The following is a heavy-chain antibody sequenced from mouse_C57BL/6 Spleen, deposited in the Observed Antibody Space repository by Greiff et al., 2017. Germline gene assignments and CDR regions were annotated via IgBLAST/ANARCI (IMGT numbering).Heavy chain of an antibody. CDR3: ARHDYDYDGAMDY. CDR2: ISNGGGST. D-gene: IGHD2-4*01. J-gene: IGHJ4*01. CDR1: GFTFSDYY. V-gene: IGHV5-12*01. Sequence: EVKLVESGGGLVQPGGSLKLSCAASGFTFSDYYMYWVRQTPEKRLEWVAYISNGGGSTYYPDTVKGRFTISRDNAKNTLYLQMSRLKSEDTAMYYCARHDYDYDGAMDYWGQGTSVTVSS.